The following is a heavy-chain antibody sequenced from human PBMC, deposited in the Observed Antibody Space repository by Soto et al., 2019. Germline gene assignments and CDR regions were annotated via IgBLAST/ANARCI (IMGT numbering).Heavy chain of an antibody. CDR3: ARAAHYDFWSGYYYMDV. CDR2: ISGSGGIT. Sequence: EVQLLESGGGLVQPGGSLRLSCATSGFTFSSYAMAWVRQAPGKGLEWVSAISGSGGITYHAASVKGRFSISRDNSRNMLYLQMNSLGAEDTAVDYCARAAHYDFWSGYYYMDVWGIGTTVTVSS. CDR1: GFTFSSYA. D-gene: IGHD3-3*01. V-gene: IGHV3-23*01. J-gene: IGHJ6*03.